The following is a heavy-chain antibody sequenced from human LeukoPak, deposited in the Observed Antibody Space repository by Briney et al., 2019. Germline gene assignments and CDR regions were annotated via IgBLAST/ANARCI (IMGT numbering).Heavy chain of an antibody. D-gene: IGHD6-6*01. CDR3: ARDSSSSQQKY. V-gene: IGHV3-21*01. CDR1: GFTFSSYS. Sequence: PGGSLRLSCAASGFTFSSYSMNWVRQAPGKGLEWVSSISSSSSYIYCADSVKGRFTISRDNAKNSLYLQMNSLRAEDTAVYYCARDSSSSQQKYWGQGTLVTVSS. J-gene: IGHJ4*02. CDR2: ISSSSSYI.